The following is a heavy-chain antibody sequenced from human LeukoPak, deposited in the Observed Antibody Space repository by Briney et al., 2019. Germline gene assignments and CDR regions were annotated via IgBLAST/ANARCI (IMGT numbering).Heavy chain of an antibody. CDR1: GFTFSSYS. V-gene: IGHV3-21*01. D-gene: IGHD5-24*01. Sequence: GGSLRHSCAASGFTFSSYSMYWVRQAPGKGLEWVSSISSSSSYIYYADSVKGRFTISRDNAKNSLYLQMNSLRAEDTAVYYCARGDWGLATILTLFDYWGQGTLGTLSS. J-gene: IGHJ4*02. CDR2: ISSSSSYI. CDR3: ARGDWGLATILTLFDY.